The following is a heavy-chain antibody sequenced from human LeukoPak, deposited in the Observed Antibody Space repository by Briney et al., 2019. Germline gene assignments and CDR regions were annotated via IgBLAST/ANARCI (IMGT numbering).Heavy chain of an antibody. J-gene: IGHJ5*02. V-gene: IGHV1-18*01. CDR1: GYTFTSYG. CDR3: ARDHGAYSRSWVQAGWFDP. D-gene: IGHD6-13*01. CDR2: ISAYNGNT. Sequence: GASVKVSCKASGYTFTSYGISWVRQAPGQGLEWMGWISAYNGNTNYAQKLQGRVTMTTDTSTSTAYMELRSLRSDDTAVYYCARDHGAYSRSWVQAGWFDPWGQGTLVTVSS.